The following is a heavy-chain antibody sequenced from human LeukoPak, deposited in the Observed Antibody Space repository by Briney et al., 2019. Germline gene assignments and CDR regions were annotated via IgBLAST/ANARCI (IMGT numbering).Heavy chain of an antibody. CDR1: GYTFTTYS. J-gene: IGHJ1*01. CDR2: ITVNNGGT. CDR3: SSATRPWGYFLH. Sequence: GSVKVSCRASGYTFTTYSLAWVRQAPGKSLEWMGWITVNNGGTNYAHPFKGRFTLPRNTSTNTAYLELTSLRSDDTAIISCSSATRPWGYFLHWGQGTLVTVSS. V-gene: IGHV1-18*01. D-gene: IGHD1-26*01.